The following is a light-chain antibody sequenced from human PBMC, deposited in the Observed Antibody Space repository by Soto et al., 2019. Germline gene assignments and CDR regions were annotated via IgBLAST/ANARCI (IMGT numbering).Light chain of an antibody. J-gene: IGLJ2*01. CDR2: DDS. Sequence: QSVLTQPASVSGSPGQSITISCTGTGSDVGGSNSVSWYQQHPGKAPKLMIYDDSNWPSGVSNRFSGSKSGNTASLTISGLQAEDEDDYYCSSYTTSSALKVVFGGGTKLTVL. V-gene: IGLV2-14*01. CDR3: SSYTTSSALKVV. CDR1: GSDVGGSNS.